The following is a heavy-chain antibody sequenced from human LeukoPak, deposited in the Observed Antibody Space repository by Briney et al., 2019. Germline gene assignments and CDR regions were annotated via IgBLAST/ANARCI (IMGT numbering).Heavy chain of an antibody. CDR1: GYTFTIYG. CDR3: ARDPSNLGWFDP. D-gene: IGHD3-16*01. V-gene: IGHV1-18*01. Sequence: ASVKVSCKASGYTFTIYGISWVRQAPGQGLEWMGWISAYNGNTNYAQKLQGRVTMTTDTSTSTAYMELRSLRSDDTAVYYCARDPSNLGWFDPWGQGTLVTVSS. CDR2: ISAYNGNT. J-gene: IGHJ5*02.